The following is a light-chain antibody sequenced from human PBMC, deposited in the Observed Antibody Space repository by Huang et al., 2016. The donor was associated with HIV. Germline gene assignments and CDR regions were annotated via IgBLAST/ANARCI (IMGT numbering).Light chain of an antibody. Sequence: DIQMTQSPSSLSASLGDRVTTTCRASQGISNSLAWYQQKPGKAPKLLLYAASRLENGVPPRFSGSGSGTDYTLTISSLQPEDFATYYCQHYSSSPPTFGQGTKVEI. V-gene: IGKV1-NL1*01. CDR2: AAS. CDR1: QGISNS. CDR3: QHYSSSPPT. J-gene: IGKJ1*01.